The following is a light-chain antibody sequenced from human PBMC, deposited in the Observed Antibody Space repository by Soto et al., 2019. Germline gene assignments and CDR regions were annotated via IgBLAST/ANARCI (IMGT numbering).Light chain of an antibody. CDR2: EVS. Sequence: LTQPASVSGSPGQSITISCTGTSSDVGDYNYVSWYQHHPGRAPKLIIYEVSNRPSGISNRFSDSKSGNTASLTISGLQAEDEADYYCTSYTSDSTEVFGTGTKVTVL. CDR3: TSYTSDSTEV. V-gene: IGLV2-14*01. J-gene: IGLJ1*01. CDR1: SSDVGDYNY.